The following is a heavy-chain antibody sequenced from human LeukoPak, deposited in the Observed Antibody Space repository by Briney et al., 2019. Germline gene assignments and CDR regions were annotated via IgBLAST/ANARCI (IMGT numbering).Heavy chain of an antibody. V-gene: IGHV4-34*01. CDR1: GGSFSGYY. Sequence: SETLSLTCAVYGGSFSGYYWSWIRQPPGKGLEWIGEINHSGSTNYNPSLKSRVTISVDTSKSQFSLKLSSVTAADTAVYYCANLIVVPENAFDIWGQGTMVTASS. D-gene: IGHD2-2*01. CDR2: INHSGST. J-gene: IGHJ3*02. CDR3: ANLIVVPENAFDI.